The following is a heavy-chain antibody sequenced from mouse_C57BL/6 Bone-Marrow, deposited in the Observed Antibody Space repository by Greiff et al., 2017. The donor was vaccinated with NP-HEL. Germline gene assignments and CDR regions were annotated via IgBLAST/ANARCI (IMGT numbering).Heavy chain of an antibody. CDR3: TRGDDGYFFDY. Sequence: QVQLQQSGAELVRPGASVTLSCKASGYTFTDYEMHWVKQTPVHGLEWIGAIDPETGGTAYNQKFKGKAILTADKSSSTAYMELRSLTSEDSAVYYCTRGDDGYFFDYWGKGTTLTVSS. D-gene: IGHD2-3*01. V-gene: IGHV1-15*01. CDR1: GYTFTDYE. CDR2: IDPETGGT. J-gene: IGHJ2*01.